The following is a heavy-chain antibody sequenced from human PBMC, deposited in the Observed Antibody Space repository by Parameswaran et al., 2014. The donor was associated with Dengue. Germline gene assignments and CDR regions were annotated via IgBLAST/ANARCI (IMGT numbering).Heavy chain of an antibody. CDR2: ISAFNGNT. J-gene: IGHJ5*02. Sequence: WVRQAPGQGLEWMGWISAFNGNTNYAQKVQGRVTMTTDTSTSTAYMELTSLKPDDTAVYYCVRDQRRNWFDPWGQGTLVTVSS. CDR3: VRDQRRNWFDP. D-gene: IGHD6-25*01. V-gene: IGHV1-18*01.